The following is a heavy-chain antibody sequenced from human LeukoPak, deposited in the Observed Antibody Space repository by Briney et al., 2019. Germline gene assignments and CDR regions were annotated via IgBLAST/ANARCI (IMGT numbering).Heavy chain of an antibody. CDR3: ARDSLGSMEY. J-gene: IGHJ4*02. CDR2: ISAYNGNT. D-gene: IGHD3-16*01. V-gene: IGHV1-18*01. CDR1: GYTFTTYG. Sequence: GASVKVSCKTSGYTFTTYGISWVRQAPGQGLEWMGWISAYNGNTNYAQKFQGRVTMTTDTSTSTAYMELRSLRSDDTAVYYCARDSLGSMEYWGQGTLVTVSS.